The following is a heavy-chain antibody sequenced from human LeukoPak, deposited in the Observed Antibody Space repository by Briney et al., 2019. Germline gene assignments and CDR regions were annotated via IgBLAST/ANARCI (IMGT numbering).Heavy chain of an antibody. V-gene: IGHV4-59*01. CDR1: GGSSSSYY. CDR3: ARGVYSSSWPFDY. D-gene: IGHD6-13*01. Sequence: SETLPLTCTVSGGSSSSYYWSWIRQPPGKGLEGIGYIYYSGSTNYNPSLKSRVTISVDTSKNQFSLKLSSVTAADTAVYYCARGVYSSSWPFDYWGQGTLVTVSS. CDR2: IYYSGST. J-gene: IGHJ4*02.